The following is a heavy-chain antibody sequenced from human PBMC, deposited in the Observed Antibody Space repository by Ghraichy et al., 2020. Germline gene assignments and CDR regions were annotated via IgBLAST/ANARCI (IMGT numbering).Heavy chain of an antibody. J-gene: IGHJ4*02. D-gene: IGHD2-15*01. Sequence: SVKVSCKASGGTFRRNAMGWVRQAPGQGLEWMGRINPKCGTANYAQKFQDRVTITADESMGTAYMELSSLRSDDTAVYYCATQGYCSGGSCYSEVGYWGQGTLVTVSS. CDR2: INPKCGTA. V-gene: IGHV1-69*13. CDR3: ATQGYCSGGSCYSEVGY. CDR1: GGTFRRNA.